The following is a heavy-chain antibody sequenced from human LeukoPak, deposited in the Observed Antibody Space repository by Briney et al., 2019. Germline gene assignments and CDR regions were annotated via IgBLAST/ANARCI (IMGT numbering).Heavy chain of an antibody. Sequence: SETLSLTCTVSGGSISSSSYYWGWIRQPPGKGLEWIGSIYYSGSTYYNPSLKSRVTISVDTSKNQFSLKLSSVTAADTAVYYCATHRRDGYNGIDYWGQGTLVTVSS. D-gene: IGHD5-24*01. CDR3: ATHRRDGYNGIDY. J-gene: IGHJ4*02. V-gene: IGHV4-39*07. CDR1: GGSISSSSYY. CDR2: IYYSGST.